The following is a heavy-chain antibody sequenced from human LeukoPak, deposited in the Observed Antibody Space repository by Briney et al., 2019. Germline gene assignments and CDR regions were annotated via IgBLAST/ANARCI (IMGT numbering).Heavy chain of an antibody. CDR3: ARVDIVVVPAARAAYYYGMDV. J-gene: IGHJ6*02. CDR1: GFTFSSYG. Sequence: GGSLRLSCAASGFTFSSYGMHWVRQAPGKGLEWVAVIWNDASHDNYVDSVKGRFTISRDNSKNTLYLQMNSLRAEDTAVYYCARVDIVVVPAARAAYYYGMDVWGQGTTVTVSS. D-gene: IGHD2-2*01. CDR2: IWNDASHD. V-gene: IGHV3-33*01.